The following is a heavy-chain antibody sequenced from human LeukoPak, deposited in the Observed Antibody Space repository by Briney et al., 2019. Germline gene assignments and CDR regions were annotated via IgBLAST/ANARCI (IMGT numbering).Heavy chain of an antibody. Sequence: GGSLRLSCAASGFTFSSYAMSWVRQAPGKGLEWVSAISGSGGSTYYADSVKGRFTISRDNSKNTLYLQMNSLRAEDTAVYYCAKDQEEGSSSPRAFDYWGQGTLVTVSS. V-gene: IGHV3-23*01. CDR3: AKDQEEGSSSPRAFDY. CDR1: GFTFSSYA. J-gene: IGHJ4*02. CDR2: ISGSGGST. D-gene: IGHD6-6*01.